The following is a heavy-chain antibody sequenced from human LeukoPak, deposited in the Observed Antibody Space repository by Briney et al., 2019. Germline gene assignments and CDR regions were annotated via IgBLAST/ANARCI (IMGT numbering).Heavy chain of an antibody. J-gene: IGHJ4*02. Sequence: ASVKVSCKASGGTFSSYAISWVRQAPGQGLEWMGGIIPIFGTANYTQKFQGRVTITTDESTSTAYMELSSLRSEDTAVYYCATSLGTGVASPDYWGQGTLVTVSS. CDR2: IIPIFGTA. CDR3: ATSLGTGVASPDY. CDR1: GGTFSSYA. V-gene: IGHV1-69*05. D-gene: IGHD5-12*01.